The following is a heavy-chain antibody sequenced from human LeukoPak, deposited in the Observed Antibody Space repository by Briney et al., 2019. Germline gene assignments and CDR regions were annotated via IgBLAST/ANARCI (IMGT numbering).Heavy chain of an antibody. J-gene: IGHJ4*02. CDR2: IYYSGST. CDR1: GGSISSYY. CDR3: ARQDNYDFWSGYYQPGYFDY. Sequence: SETLSLTCTVSGGSISSYYWSWIRQPPGKGLEWIGYIYYSGSTNYNPSLKSRVTISVDTSKNQFSLKLSSVTAADTAVYYCARQDNYDFWSGYYQPGYFDYWGQGTLVTVSS. V-gene: IGHV4-59*08. D-gene: IGHD3-3*01.